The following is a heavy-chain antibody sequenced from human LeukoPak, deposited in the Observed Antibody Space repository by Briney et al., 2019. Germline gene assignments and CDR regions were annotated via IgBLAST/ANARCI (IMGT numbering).Heavy chain of an antibody. V-gene: IGHV3-30*04. CDR3: AREVVLRFLEWPTASFDY. Sequence: GGSLRLSCAASGFTFSSYAMHWVRQAPGKGLEGGAVISYDGSNKYYADSVKGRFTISRDNSKNTLYLQMNSLRAEDTAVYYCAREVVLRFLEWPTASFDYWGQGTLVTVSS. CDR1: GFTFSSYA. D-gene: IGHD3-3*01. J-gene: IGHJ4*02. CDR2: ISYDGSNK.